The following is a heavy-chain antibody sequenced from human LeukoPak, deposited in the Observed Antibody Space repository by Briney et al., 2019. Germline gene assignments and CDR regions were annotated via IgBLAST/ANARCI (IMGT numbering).Heavy chain of an antibody. CDR2: ISYDGTNK. D-gene: IGHD2-8*02. CDR1: GFTFSSYG. V-gene: IGHV3-30*18. CDR3: AKEPTGGFDI. Sequence: GRSLRLSCAASGFTFSSYGMQWVRQAPGKWPEWVALISYDGTNKYYADSVRGRFTISRDNSKNTLYLQMNSLRPEDTALYYCAKEPTGGFDIWGQGTMVTVSS. J-gene: IGHJ3*02.